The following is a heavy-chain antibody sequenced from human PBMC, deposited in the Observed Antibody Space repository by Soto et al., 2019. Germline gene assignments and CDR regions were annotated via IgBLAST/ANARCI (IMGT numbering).Heavy chain of an antibody. J-gene: IGHJ6*02. V-gene: IGHV1-69*12. D-gene: IGHD2-15*01. CDR1: GGAFSDYA. CDR3: ASWLTGPDIGNYYFGMAV. CDR2: IMPIFRAP. Sequence: QVQLVQSGAEVKKPGSSVKVSCKASGGAFSDYAFSWVRQAPGQGLEWLGGIMPIFRAPDYAQKFQGRVTITADEFTRAAYMEMNSLRSEDTAVYYCASWLTGPDIGNYYFGMAVWGQGTTVTVS.